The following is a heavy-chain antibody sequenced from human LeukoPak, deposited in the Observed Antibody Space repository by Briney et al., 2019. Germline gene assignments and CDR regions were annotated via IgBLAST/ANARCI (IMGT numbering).Heavy chain of an antibody. CDR2: IIPIFGTA. CDR1: GGTFSSYA. J-gene: IGHJ5*02. V-gene: IGHV1-69*05. CDR3: ARGAYQLPFNNWFDP. Sequence: SVKVSCKASGGTFSSYAISWVRQAPGQGLEWMGGIIPIFGTANYAQKFQGRVTMTRDTSISTAYMELSRLRSDDTAVYYCARGAYQLPFNNWFDPWGQGTLVTVSS. D-gene: IGHD2-2*01.